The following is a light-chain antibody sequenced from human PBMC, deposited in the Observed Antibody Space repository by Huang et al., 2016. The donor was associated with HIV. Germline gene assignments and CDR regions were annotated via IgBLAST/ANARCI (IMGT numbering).Light chain of an antibody. CDR1: QSVSSNY. CDR3: QQYSSSPYT. J-gene: IGKJ2*01. Sequence: EIVLTQSPGTLSLSLGERATLSCRASQSVSSNYLAWYQQKPGQAPRLVLYGASGRATGIPDRFSGSGSGTDFTLTISRLEPEDFAVYYCQQYSSSPYTFGQGTKLEIK. CDR2: GAS. V-gene: IGKV3-20*01.